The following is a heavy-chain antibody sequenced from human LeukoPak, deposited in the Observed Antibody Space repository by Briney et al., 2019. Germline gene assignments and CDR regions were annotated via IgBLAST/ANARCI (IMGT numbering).Heavy chain of an antibody. CDR3: ARVTWGSGYYYYYMDV. CDR2: INHSGST. D-gene: IGHD7-27*01. CDR1: GGSFSGYY. Sequence: SETLSLTCAVYGGSFSGYYWSWIRQPPGKGLEWIGEINHSGSTNYNPSLKSRVTISVDTSKNQFSLKMSSVTAADTAVYYCARVTWGSGYYYYYMDVWGKGTTVTVSS. J-gene: IGHJ6*03. V-gene: IGHV4-34*01.